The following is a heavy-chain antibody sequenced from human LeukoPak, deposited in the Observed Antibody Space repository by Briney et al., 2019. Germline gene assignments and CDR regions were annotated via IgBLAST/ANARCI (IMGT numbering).Heavy chain of an antibody. D-gene: IGHD6-19*01. Sequence: SETLSLTCAVYGGSFIGFHWNWIRQPPGKGLEWIGDINRSGSTNYNPSLTSRVTISVDTSKNQFSLKLSSVTAADTAVYYCARIAVAGITAGGYFDYWGQGTLVTVSS. CDR3: ARIAVAGITAGGYFDY. CDR1: GGSFIGFH. CDR2: INRSGST. J-gene: IGHJ4*02. V-gene: IGHV4-34*01.